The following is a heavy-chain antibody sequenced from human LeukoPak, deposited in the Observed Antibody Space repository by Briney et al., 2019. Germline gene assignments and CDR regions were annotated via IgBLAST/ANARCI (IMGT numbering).Heavy chain of an antibody. CDR2: INHSGGT. CDR1: GGSFSGYY. D-gene: IGHD6-13*01. CDR3: ARAAGNSSSWFYPYYYYYYMDV. J-gene: IGHJ6*03. V-gene: IGHV4-34*01. Sequence: SETLSLTCAVYGGSFSGYYWSWIRQPPGKGLEWIGEINHSGGTNYNPSLKSRVTISVDTSKNKFSLKLSSVTAADTAVYYCARAAGNSSSWFYPYYYYYYMDVWGKGTTVTVSS.